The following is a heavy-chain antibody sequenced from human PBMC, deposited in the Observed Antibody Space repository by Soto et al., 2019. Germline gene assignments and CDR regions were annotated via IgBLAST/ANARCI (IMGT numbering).Heavy chain of an antibody. Sequence: ASVKVSCKASGYTFTSYYMHWVRQAPGQGLEWMGIINPSGGSTSYAQKFQGWVTMTRDTSTSTAYMELSSLRSDDTAVYYCARASPGDFWSGYSAFDIWGQGTMVTVSS. D-gene: IGHD3-3*01. CDR3: ARASPGDFWSGYSAFDI. V-gene: IGHV1-46*01. CDR1: GYTFTSYY. CDR2: INPSGGST. J-gene: IGHJ3*02.